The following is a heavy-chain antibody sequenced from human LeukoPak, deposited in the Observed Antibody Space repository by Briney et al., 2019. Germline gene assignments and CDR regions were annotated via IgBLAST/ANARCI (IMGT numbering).Heavy chain of an antibody. D-gene: IGHD6-13*01. V-gene: IGHV1-18*01. CDR3: ARVFLYSSSADY. Sequence: ASVKVSCTASGYTLTSYGISGVRQAPGQGLKWMGWISAYNGNTNYAQKLLGRVTMTTDTSTSTAYMELRSLRSDDTAVYYCARVFLYSSSADYWGQGTLVTVSS. J-gene: IGHJ4*02. CDR2: ISAYNGNT. CDR1: GYTLTSYG.